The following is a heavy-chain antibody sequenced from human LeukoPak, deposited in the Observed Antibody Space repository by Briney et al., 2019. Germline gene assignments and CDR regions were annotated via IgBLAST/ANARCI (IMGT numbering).Heavy chain of an antibody. CDR3: ASRVPNYYDSSGYFWV. J-gene: IGHJ4*02. CDR2: IYYSGST. V-gene: IGHV4-39*01. D-gene: IGHD3-22*01. CDR1: GGSISSYY. Sequence: SETLSLTCTVSGGSISSYYWSWIRQPPGKGLEWIGSIYYSGSTYYNPSLKSRVTISVDTSKNQFSLKLSSVTAADTAVYYCASRVPNYYDSSGYFWVWGQGTLVTVSS.